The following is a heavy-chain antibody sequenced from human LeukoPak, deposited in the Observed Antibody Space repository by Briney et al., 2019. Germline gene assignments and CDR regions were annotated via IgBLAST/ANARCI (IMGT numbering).Heavy chain of an antibody. J-gene: IGHJ5*02. Sequence: GASVKVSCKASGYTFTSYGISWVRQAPGQGLEWMGWIGAYNGNTKYAQKLQGRVTMTTDTYTSTAYMELRSLRSDDTAVYYCVRVAIAVAATSWFDPWGQGTLVTVSS. CDR3: VRVAIAVAATSWFDP. CDR2: IGAYNGNT. D-gene: IGHD6-19*01. CDR1: GYTFTSYG. V-gene: IGHV1-18*01.